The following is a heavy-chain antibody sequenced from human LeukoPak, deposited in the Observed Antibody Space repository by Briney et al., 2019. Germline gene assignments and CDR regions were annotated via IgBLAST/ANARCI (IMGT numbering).Heavy chain of an antibody. J-gene: IGHJ5*02. Sequence: ASVKVSCKASGGTFSSYAISWVRQAPGQGLEWMGRIIPILGIANYAQKSQGRVTITADKSTSTAYMELSSLRSEDTAVYYCARLNPARWTPLGVRTVMRFDPWGQGTLVTVSS. CDR2: IIPILGIA. CDR3: ARLNPARWTPLGVRTVMRFDP. D-gene: IGHD4-23*01. CDR1: GGTFSSYA. V-gene: IGHV1-69*04.